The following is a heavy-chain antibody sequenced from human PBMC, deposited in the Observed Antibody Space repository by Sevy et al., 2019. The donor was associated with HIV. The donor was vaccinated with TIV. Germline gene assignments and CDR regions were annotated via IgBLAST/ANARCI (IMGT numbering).Heavy chain of an antibody. D-gene: IGHD4-4*01. CDR3: AKDHLDFSNLFYGMDV. J-gene: IGHJ6*02. Sequence: GGSLRLSCEASGFSFNNYAMHWVRRAPGKGLEWVALISYDASTIHYANSVKGRFTVSRDNSNNTLYLQMTSLRPGDTAVYYCAKDHLDFSNLFYGMDVWGQGTTVTVSS. CDR1: GFSFNNYA. CDR2: ISYDASTI. V-gene: IGHV3-30*18.